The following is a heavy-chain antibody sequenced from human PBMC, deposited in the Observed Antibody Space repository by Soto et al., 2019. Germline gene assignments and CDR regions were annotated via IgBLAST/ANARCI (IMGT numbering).Heavy chain of an antibody. J-gene: IGHJ4*02. D-gene: IGHD2-2*01. CDR2: ITGGDNTK. CDR1: GFTFSTYA. V-gene: IGHV3-48*01. CDR3: ARGDETVVLPGLFDF. Sequence: EVQLVESGGGLVQPGGSLRLSCAASGFTFSTYAMNWVRQAPGKGLEWVSYITGGDNTKYYADSVRGGFAISRDNAKNSLYLQMNSLRAEDTAVYFCARGDETVVLPGLFDFWGQGTLVSVSS.